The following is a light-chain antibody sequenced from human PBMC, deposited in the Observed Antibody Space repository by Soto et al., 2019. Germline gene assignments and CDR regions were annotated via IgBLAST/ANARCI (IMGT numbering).Light chain of an antibody. CDR1: QSVYSY. J-gene: IGKJ4*01. Sequence: EVVLTQSPATLSLSPGERATLSCRASQSVYSYLAWYQQKPAQPPRLLISDVSNRATGIPARFSGSGYGTDFTPTISSLEPEDCAVYYCQHRNDWPFTFGGGTKVEIK. CDR3: QHRNDWPFT. V-gene: IGKV3-11*01. CDR2: DVS.